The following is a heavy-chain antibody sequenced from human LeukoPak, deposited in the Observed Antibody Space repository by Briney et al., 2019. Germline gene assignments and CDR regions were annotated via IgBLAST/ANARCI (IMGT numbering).Heavy chain of an antibody. J-gene: IGHJ4*02. CDR2: INPNSGGT. D-gene: IGHD6-19*01. CDR3: ARGEIAVAGTHWLY. Sequence: ASVKVSCKASGYTFTGYYMHWVRQAPGQGLEWMGWINPNSGGTNYAQKFQGRVTMTRDTSISTAYMELSRLRSDDTAVYYCARGEIAVAGTHWLYWGQGTLVTVSS. CDR1: GYTFTGYY. V-gene: IGHV1-2*02.